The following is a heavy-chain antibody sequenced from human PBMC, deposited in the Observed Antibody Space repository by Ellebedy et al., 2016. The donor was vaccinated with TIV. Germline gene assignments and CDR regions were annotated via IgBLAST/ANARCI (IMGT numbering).Heavy chain of an antibody. CDR1: GFTFRRHA. CDR3: ARDWGRGGIDV. D-gene: IGHD3-16*01. J-gene: IGHJ6*02. Sequence: GESLKISXAASGFTFRRHAMSWVRQAPGKGLEWVSAISAGGGSTYYADSVQGRFTISRDNAKNSLYLQMNSLRAEDTAVYYCARDWGRGGIDVWGQGTTVAVSS. V-gene: IGHV3-23*01. CDR2: ISAGGGST.